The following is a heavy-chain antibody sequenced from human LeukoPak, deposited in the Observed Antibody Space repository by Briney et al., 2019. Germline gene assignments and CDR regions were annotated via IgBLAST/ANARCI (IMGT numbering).Heavy chain of an antibody. CDR3: AKSTMIVVVIPPFDY. Sequence: GGSLRLSCAASGFTFSSYAMSWVRQAPGKGLEWVSAISGSGGSTYYAASVKGRFTISRDNSKNTLYLQMNRLRADDTAVYYCAKSTMIVVVIPPFDYWGQGTLVTVSS. J-gene: IGHJ4*02. CDR2: ISGSGGST. CDR1: GFTFSSYA. D-gene: IGHD3-22*01. V-gene: IGHV3-23*01.